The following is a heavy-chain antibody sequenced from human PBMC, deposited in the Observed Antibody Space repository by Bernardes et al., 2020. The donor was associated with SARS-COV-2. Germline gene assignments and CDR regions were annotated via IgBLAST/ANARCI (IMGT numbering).Heavy chain of an antibody. CDR2: IMPIIGTA. CDR3: ARDLRAAASKFETSYYYFGMDV. J-gene: IGHJ6*02. V-gene: IGHV1-69*13. CDR1: GGTFSSYA. D-gene: IGHD2-2*01. Sequence: SVKVSCKTSGGTFSSYAISWVRQAPGQGLEWMGGIMPIIGTANYAQKFQGRVTITADESTSTAYMELSSLRSEDTAVYYCARDLRAAASKFETSYYYFGMDVWGQGTTVTVSS.